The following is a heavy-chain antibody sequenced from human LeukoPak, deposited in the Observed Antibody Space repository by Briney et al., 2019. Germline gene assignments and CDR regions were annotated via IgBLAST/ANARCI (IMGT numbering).Heavy chain of an antibody. D-gene: IGHD3-22*01. Sequence: ASVKVSCKASGYTFTSYYMHWVRQAPGQGLEWMGIINPSGGSTSYAQKFQGRVTMTRDTSTSTVYMELSSLRSEYTYVYYCARVRNPETNYYDSSGNNYYFDYWGQGTLVTVSS. CDR3: ARVRNPETNYYDSSGNNYYFDY. CDR2: INPSGGST. J-gene: IGHJ4*02. V-gene: IGHV1-46*01. CDR1: GYTFTSYY.